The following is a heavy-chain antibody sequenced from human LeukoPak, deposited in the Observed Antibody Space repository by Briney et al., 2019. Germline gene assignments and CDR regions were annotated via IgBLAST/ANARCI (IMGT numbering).Heavy chain of an antibody. J-gene: IGHJ4*02. CDR3: ARDGGSFLDY. D-gene: IGHD1-26*01. V-gene: IGHV3-23*01. CDR1: GFTFTSYT. Sequence: GGSLRLSCAASGFTFTSYTLSWVRQAPGKGLEWVSVISGSGANTHYTDPVKGRFTISRDNSKNSLYLQMNSLRAEDTAVYYCARDGGSFLDYWGQGTLVTVSS. CDR2: ISGSGANT.